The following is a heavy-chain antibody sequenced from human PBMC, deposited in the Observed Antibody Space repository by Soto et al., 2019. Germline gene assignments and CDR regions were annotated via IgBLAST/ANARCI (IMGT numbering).Heavy chain of an antibody. Sequence: GGSLRLSCAASGFTFSNYRMHWVRQAPGKGLVWVSSINSDGSTNYADSVKGRFTISRDNAKNTLYLQMNSLRVEDATIYYCTRDRDGLAYWGQGTLVTVSS. V-gene: IGHV3-74*01. CDR1: GFTFSNYR. CDR3: TRDRDGLAY. J-gene: IGHJ4*02. CDR2: INSDGST.